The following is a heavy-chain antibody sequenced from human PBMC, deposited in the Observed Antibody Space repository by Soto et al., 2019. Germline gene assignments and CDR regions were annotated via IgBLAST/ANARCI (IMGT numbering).Heavy chain of an antibody. CDR1: GVTVSSNY. CDR2: IYSGGST. V-gene: IGHV3-66*04. J-gene: IGHJ4*02. Sequence: EVQLVESGGGLVQPGGSLRLSCAASGVTVSSNYMSWVRQAPGKGLEWVSVIYSGGSTYYADSVKGRFTISRDNSTNTLYLQMNSLGAEDTAVYYCARHGYNYGGGSFDYWGQGPLVTVSS. CDR3: ARHGYNYGGGSFDY. D-gene: IGHD5-18*01.